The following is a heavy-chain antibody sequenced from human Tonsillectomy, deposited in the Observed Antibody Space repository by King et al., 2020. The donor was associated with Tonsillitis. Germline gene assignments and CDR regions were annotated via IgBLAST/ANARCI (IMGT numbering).Heavy chain of an antibody. CDR1: GFTFSDYY. V-gene: IGHV3-11*01. CDR2: ISSSGSTI. D-gene: IGHD6-19*01. CDR3: ASAGLEGRGWPPSYYYGMDV. J-gene: IGHJ6*02. Sequence: VQLVESGGGLVKPGGSLRLSCAASGFTFSDYYMSWIRQAPGKGLEWVSYISSSGSTIYYADSVKGRFTISRDNAQNSLYLQMNSLRAEDTAVYYCASAGLEGRGWPPSYYYGMDVLGQGTTVTVSS.